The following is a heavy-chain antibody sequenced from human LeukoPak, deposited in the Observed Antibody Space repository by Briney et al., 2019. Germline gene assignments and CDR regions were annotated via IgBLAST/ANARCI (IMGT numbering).Heavy chain of an antibody. CDR1: AYTFTGYY. CDR3: ARRSRNGLDAFDI. V-gene: IGHV1-2*02. Sequence: ASVKVSCKASAYTFTGYYLHWVRQAPGQGPEWMGWIDPNTGDISTAQRFQGRVTMTSDRSISTAYMALGRLTSDDTALYYCARRSRNGLDAFDIWGQGTMVTVSS. J-gene: IGHJ3*02. CDR2: IDPNTGDI. D-gene: IGHD2-8*01.